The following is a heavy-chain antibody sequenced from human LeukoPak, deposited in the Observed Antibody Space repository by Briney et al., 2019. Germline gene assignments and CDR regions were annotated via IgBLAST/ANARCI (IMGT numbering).Heavy chain of an antibody. CDR3: AKDSSRRGWLQSLSDY. J-gene: IGHJ4*02. CDR2: IRYDGSNK. D-gene: IGHD5-24*01. V-gene: IGHV3-30*02. CDR1: GFTFSSYG. Sequence: GGSLRLSCAASGFTFSSYGMHWVRQAPGKGLEWVAFIRYDGSNKYYADSVKGRFTISRDNSKNTLYLQMNSLRAEDTAVYYCAKDSSRRGWLQSLSDYWGQGTLVTVSS.